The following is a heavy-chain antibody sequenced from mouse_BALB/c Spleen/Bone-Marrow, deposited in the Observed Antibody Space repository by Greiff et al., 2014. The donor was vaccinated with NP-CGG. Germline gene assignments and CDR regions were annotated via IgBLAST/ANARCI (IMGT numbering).Heavy chain of an antibody. CDR1: GYSITSYYS. D-gene: IGHD4-1*01. CDR3: ARSAGTPYTMDY. Sequence: DVQLQESGPDLVKPSQSLSLTCTVTGYSITSYYSWRWIRQFPGNKLEWMGYIHYSGTTVYNPSLKSRISITRDTSNNQFFLQLNSVTTEDTATYYCARSAGTPYTMDYWGQGTSVTVSS. CDR2: IHYSGTT. J-gene: IGHJ4*01. V-gene: IGHV3-1*02.